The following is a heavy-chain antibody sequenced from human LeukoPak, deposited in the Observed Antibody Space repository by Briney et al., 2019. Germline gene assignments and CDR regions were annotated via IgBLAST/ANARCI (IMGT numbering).Heavy chain of an antibody. CDR2: INTAGSTT. J-gene: IGHJ4*02. V-gene: IGHV3-74*01. D-gene: IGHD3-3*01. CDR1: GFTFSTYW. Sequence: GGSLRLSCAASGFTFSTYWMDWVRQAPGRGLVWVSRINTAGSTTTYADSAKGRFTISRDNAKNTLYLQLNSLSVEDTAVYYCAREGVVIDHWGQGTLVTVSS. CDR3: AREGVVIDH.